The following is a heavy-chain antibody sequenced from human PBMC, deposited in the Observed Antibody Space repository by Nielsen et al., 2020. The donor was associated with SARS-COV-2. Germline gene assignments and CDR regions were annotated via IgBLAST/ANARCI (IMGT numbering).Heavy chain of an antibody. CDR3: ASEYL. CDR1: GFTFDDYA. J-gene: IGHJ5*02. Sequence: SLKISCAASGFTFDDYAMHWVRQAPGKGLEWVSGISWNSGSIGYADSVKGRFTISRDNAKNSLCLQMNSLRAEDTALYYCASEYLWGQGTLVTVSS. V-gene: IGHV3-9*01. CDR2: ISWNSGSI.